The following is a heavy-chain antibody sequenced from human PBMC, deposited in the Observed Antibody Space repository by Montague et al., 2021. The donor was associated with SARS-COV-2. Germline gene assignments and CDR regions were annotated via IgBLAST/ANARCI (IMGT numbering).Heavy chain of an antibody. CDR2: IYHYGNT. D-gene: IGHD3-10*01. V-gene: IGHV4-59*01. Sequence: SETLSLTCTVSGGSIKNYFWSWIRQPPGKGLEWIGNIYHYGNTNYNSSXKSRATISIDTSRNLFSLQLRSVTTADTAVYFCAMEFGSGSINLDYWGQGIMVTVSS. CDR3: AMEFGSGSINLDY. CDR1: GGSIKNYF. J-gene: IGHJ4*02.